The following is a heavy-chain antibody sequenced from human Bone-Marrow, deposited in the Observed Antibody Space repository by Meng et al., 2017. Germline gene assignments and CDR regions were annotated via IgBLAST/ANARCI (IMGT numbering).Heavy chain of an antibody. Sequence: SVKVSCKASGYTFTSYGISWVRQAPGQGLEWMGWISAYNGNTNYAQKLQGRVTMTTDTSTSTAYMELRSLRSDDTAVYYCARAPSRITMVFLHAFDIWGQGTMVTVSS. CDR2: ISAYNGNT. CDR3: ARAPSRITMVFLHAFDI. CDR1: GYTFTSYG. D-gene: IGHD3-10*01. J-gene: IGHJ3*02. V-gene: IGHV1-18*01.